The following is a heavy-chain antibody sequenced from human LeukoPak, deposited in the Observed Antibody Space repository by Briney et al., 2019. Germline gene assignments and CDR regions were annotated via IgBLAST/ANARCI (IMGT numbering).Heavy chain of an antibody. J-gene: IGHJ6*02. CDR3: AREPLQENTGHYGLDV. D-gene: IGHD4-4*01. V-gene: IGHV4-31*03. Sequence: PSQTLSLTCTVSGGSISSGGYYWSWIRQHPGKGLEWIGYIYYSGSTYYNPSLKSRVTISVDTSKNQFSLKLSSVTAADTAVYYCAREPLQENTGHYGLDVWGQGTTVTVSS. CDR2: IYYSGST. CDR1: GGSISSGGYY.